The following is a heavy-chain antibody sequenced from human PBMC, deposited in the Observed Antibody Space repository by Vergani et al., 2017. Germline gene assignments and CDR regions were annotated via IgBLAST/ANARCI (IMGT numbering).Heavy chain of an antibody. CDR3: ARAVSYDIVTGYYYYMDV. CDR1: GFTFDDYG. V-gene: IGHV3-20*04. D-gene: IGHD3-9*01. Sequence: VQLVESGGGVVQPGRSLRLYCAASGFTFDDYGMSWVRQAPGKGLEWVSGINWNGGSKGYADSVKGRFTISRDNAKNSLYLQMNSLRAEDTALYYCARAVSYDIVTGYYYYMDVWGKGTTVTVSS. J-gene: IGHJ6*03. CDR2: INWNGGSK.